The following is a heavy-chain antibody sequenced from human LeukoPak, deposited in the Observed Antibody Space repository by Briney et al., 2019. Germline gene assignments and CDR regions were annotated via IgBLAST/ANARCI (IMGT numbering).Heavy chain of an antibody. CDR2: INSDGSST. J-gene: IGHJ4*02. Sequence: PGGSLRLSCAASGFTFSSYWMHWVRQAPGKGLVWVSRINSDGSSTSYADPVKGRFTISRDNAKNTLYLQMNSLRAEDTAVYYCARDLTNTAMVKALDYWGQGTLVTVSS. V-gene: IGHV3-74*01. D-gene: IGHD5-18*01. CDR3: ARDLTNTAMVKALDY. CDR1: GFTFSSYW.